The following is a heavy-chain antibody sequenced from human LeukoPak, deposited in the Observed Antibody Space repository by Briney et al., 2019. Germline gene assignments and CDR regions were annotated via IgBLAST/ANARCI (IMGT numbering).Heavy chain of an antibody. D-gene: IGHD2-15*01. CDR1: RYTFTGHY. J-gene: IGHJ4*02. V-gene: IGHV1-2*02. CDR2: INPNSGGT. CDR3: ARVRRYCSGGSCYYFDY. Sequence: ASVTVSCKDSRYTFTGHYMHRVRQAPGPGLEWMGWINPNSGGTNHAQKFQGGVTLTRDTSISTAYMELSRLRSDDTAVYYCARVRRYCSGGSCYYFDYWGQGTLVTVSS.